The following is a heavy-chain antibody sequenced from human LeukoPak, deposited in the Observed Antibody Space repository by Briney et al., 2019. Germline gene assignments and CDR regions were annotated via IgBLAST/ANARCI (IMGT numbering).Heavy chain of an antibody. Sequence: GESLEFPGQGSGYSFVSYWCGWVRQMPGKGLDGLGIIYPGDSDTRYSPSFQGQVTISADRSISTAYLQWSSLKASDTAMYYCGRVYGPGSYGYFYYYGMDVWGQGTSVTVSS. CDR2: IYPGDSDT. CDR1: GYSFVSYW. V-gene: IGHV5-51*01. J-gene: IGHJ6*02. D-gene: IGHD3-10*01. CDR3: GRVYGPGSYGYFYYYGMDV.